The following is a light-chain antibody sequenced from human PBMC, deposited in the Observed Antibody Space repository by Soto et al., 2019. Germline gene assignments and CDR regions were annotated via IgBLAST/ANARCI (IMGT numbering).Light chain of an antibody. CDR2: GNT. J-gene: IGLJ1*01. V-gene: IGLV1-40*01. Sequence: QSVLTQPPSVSGAPGQRVTISCSGSSSNIGAGYDVHWYQQVSGTAPKLLIYGNTNRPSGVPDRFSGSKSGNSASLAITGLQADDEADYYCQSYDSSLRDYVFGTGTKVTVL. CDR3: QSYDSSLRDYV. CDR1: SSNIGAGYD.